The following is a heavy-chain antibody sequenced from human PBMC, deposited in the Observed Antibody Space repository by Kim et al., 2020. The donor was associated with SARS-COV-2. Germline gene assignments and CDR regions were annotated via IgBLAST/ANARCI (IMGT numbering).Heavy chain of an antibody. CDR1: GYSFTSYW. V-gene: IGHV5-10-1*01. CDR2: IDHSDSYT. CDR3: AIGVSGYSSGWYVSQGDY. J-gene: IGHJ4*02. Sequence: GESLKISCKGSGYSFTSYWISWVRQMPGKGLEWMGRIDHSDSYTNYSPSFQGHVTISADKSISTAYLQWSSLKASDTAMYYCAIGVSGYSSGWYVSQGDYWGQGTLVTVSS. D-gene: IGHD6-19*01.